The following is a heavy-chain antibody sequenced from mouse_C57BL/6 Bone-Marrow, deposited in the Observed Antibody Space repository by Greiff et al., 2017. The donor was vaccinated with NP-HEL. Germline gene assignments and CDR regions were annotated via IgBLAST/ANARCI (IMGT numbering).Heavy chain of an antibody. CDR1: GYTFTSYG. J-gene: IGHJ2*01. D-gene: IGHD3-2*02. CDR2: IYIGSGYT. CDR3: ARGELRL. V-gene: IGHV1-58*01. Sequence: EVQLVESGAELVRPGSSVKMSCKTSGYTFTSYGINWVKQRPGQGLEWIGYIYIGSGYTEYNEKFKGKATLTSDTSSSTAYMQLSSLTSEDSAIYFCARGELRLWGQGTTLTVSS.